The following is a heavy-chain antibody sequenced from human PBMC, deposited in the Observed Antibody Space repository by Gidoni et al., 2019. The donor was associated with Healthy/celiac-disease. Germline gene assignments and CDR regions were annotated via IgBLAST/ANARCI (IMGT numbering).Heavy chain of an antibody. CDR3: ARGLSVVVVTTFDY. D-gene: IGHD2-21*02. Sequence: QVQLQQWGAGLLKPSETLSLTCAVYGRSFSGYYWSWIRQPPGKGLEWIGEINHSGSTNYNPSLKRRVTISVDTSKNQFSLKLSSVTAADTAVYYCARGLSVVVVTTFDYWGQGTLVTVSS. CDR2: INHSGST. V-gene: IGHV4-34*01. J-gene: IGHJ4*02. CDR1: GRSFSGYY.